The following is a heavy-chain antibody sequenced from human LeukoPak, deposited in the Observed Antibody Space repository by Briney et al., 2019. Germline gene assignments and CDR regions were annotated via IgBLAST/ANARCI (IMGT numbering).Heavy chain of an antibody. V-gene: IGHV4-34*01. D-gene: IGHD2-15*01. CDR3: ARVVAATPDKGP. J-gene: IGHJ5*02. CDR1: GGSFSGYY. Sequence: PSETLSLTCAVYGGSFSGYYWSWNRQPPGKGLEWIGEINHSGSTNYNPSLKSRVTISVDTSKNQFSLKLSSVTAADTAVYYCARVVAATPDKGPWGQGTLVTVSS. CDR2: INHSGST.